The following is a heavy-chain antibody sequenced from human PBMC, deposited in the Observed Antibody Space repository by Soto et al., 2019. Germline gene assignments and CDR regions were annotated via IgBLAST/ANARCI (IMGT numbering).Heavy chain of an antibody. D-gene: IGHD2-8*02. V-gene: IGHV3-23*01. CDR3: AKATATGGGAFDI. J-gene: IGHJ3*02. CDR2: ILVGGST. Sequence: PGGSLRLSCAASGFTCSSHDMSWVRQAPGKGLEWVSTILVGGSTHYPDSVKGRFTISRDNSKNTAFLQMNSLTAGDTAVYYCAKATATGGGAFDICGQGTVVTVSS. CDR1: GFTCSSHD.